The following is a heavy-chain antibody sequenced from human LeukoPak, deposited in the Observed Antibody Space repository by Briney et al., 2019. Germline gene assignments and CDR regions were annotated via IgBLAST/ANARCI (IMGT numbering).Heavy chain of an antibody. Sequence: PSETLSLTCAVSGGSISSGSYSWSWIRQPPGKGLEWIGYIYPRGSTYYNPSLKSRVILSLDKSANQFSLNLSSVTAADTAVYYCARVLLWFGEPLGYFDYWGQGTLVTVSS. J-gene: IGHJ4*02. CDR3: ARVLLWFGEPLGYFDY. D-gene: IGHD3-10*01. V-gene: IGHV4-30-2*01. CDR1: GGSISSGSYS. CDR2: IYPRGST.